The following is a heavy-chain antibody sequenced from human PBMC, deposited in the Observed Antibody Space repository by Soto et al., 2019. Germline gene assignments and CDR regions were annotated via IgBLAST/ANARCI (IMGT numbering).Heavy chain of an antibody. V-gene: IGHV1-18*01. CDR2: ISAYNGNT. CDR1: GGTFSSYA. CDR3: ARKVSSGWYDY. Sequence: ASVKVSCKASGGTFSSYAISWVRQAPGQGLEWMGWISAYNGNTNYAQKLQGRVTMTTDTSTSTAYMELRSLRSDDTAVYYCARKVSSGWYDYWGQGTLVTVSS. D-gene: IGHD6-19*01. J-gene: IGHJ4*02.